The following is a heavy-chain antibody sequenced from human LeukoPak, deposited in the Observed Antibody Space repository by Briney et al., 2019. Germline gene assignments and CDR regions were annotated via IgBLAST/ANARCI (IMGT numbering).Heavy chain of an antibody. CDR2: INSDGSTT. Sequence: PGGSLRLSCAASGFTFGSYWMHWVRQAPGKGLVWVSRINSDGSTTNYADYVKGRFTISRDNAKNTLYLQMNSLRAEDTAVYYCARRSSGSPPYYFDYWGQGTLVTVSS. CDR1: GFTFGSYW. CDR3: ARRSSGSPPYYFDY. V-gene: IGHV3-74*01. J-gene: IGHJ4*02. D-gene: IGHD1-26*01.